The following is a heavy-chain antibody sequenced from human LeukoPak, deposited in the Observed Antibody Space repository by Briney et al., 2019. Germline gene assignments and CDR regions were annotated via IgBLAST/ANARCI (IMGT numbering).Heavy chain of an antibody. CDR3: ARRRGDFWSDYYAFDY. V-gene: IGHV4-59*08. CDR1: GGSISSHF. D-gene: IGHD3-3*01. CDR2: IYYSGDT. J-gene: IGHJ4*02. Sequence: SETLSLTCIVSGGSISSHFWGWIRQPPGKGLEWIGYIYYSGDTNYNPSLTSRVTISLEKSKNQFSLKLNSVTAADTAMYYCARRRGDFWSDYYAFDYWGQGTLVTISS.